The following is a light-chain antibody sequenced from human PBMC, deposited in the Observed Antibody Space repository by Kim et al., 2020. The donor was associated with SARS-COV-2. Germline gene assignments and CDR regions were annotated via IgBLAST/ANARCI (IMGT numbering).Light chain of an antibody. Sequence: SALTQPPSASGSPGQSLTISCTGTSSDVGGYNYVSWYQQHPGKAPKLMIYEVNKRPSGVPDRFSGSKSGNTASLTVSGLQAEDEAEYYCSSFEGGNTLRGFGGGTQLTVL. CDR1: SSDVGGYNY. CDR2: EVN. V-gene: IGLV2-8*01. J-gene: IGLJ3*02. CDR3: SSFEGGNTLRG.